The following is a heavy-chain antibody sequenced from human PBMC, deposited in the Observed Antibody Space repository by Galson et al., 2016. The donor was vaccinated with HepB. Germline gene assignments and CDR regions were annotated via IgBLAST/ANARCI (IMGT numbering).Heavy chain of an antibody. J-gene: IGHJ4*02. CDR1: KFTVSANH. Sequence: SLRLSCAGSKFTVSANHMTWVRQAPGKGLEWISVLYDDGSIQSADSVKGRFTISRDTSKNTLYLQMNSLTADDTAVYFCARASRIEPYTSGWYLFDSWGQGILVTVSS. CDR2: LYDDGSI. V-gene: IGHV3-53*01. CDR3: ARASRIEPYTSGWYLFDS. D-gene: IGHD6-19*01.